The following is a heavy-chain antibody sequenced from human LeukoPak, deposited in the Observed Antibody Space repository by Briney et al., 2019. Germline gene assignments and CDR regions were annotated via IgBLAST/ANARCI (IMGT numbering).Heavy chain of an antibody. CDR1: GGSISSRSW. V-gene: IGHV4-4*02. Sequence: PSGTLSLTSAVSGGSISSRSWWSWVRQPPGKGLEWIGEIHHSGSTNYNPSLKSRVTISVDKSKNQFSLKLSSVTAADTAVYYCARGTDTPAAFDIWGQGTMVTVSS. CDR3: ARGTDTPAAFDI. CDR2: IHHSGST. J-gene: IGHJ3*02. D-gene: IGHD2-15*01.